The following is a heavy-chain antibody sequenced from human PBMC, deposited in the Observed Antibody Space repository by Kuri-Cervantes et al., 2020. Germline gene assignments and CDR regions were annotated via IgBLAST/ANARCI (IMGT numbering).Heavy chain of an antibody. CDR3: AKEEYSSTVYYYYYGMDV. V-gene: IGHV3-23*01. CDR1: GFTFSSYA. D-gene: IGHD6-13*01. CDR2: ISGGGGTT. Sequence: GESLKISCAASGFTFSSYAMSWVRQAPGKALEWVSTISGGGGTTYYADSVKGRFTISRDNSKNTLYLQMNSLRAEDTAVYYCAKEEYSSTVYYYYYGMDVWGQGTTVTVSS. J-gene: IGHJ6*02.